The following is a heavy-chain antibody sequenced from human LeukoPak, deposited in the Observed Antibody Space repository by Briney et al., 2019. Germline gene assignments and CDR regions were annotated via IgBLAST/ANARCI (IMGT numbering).Heavy chain of an antibody. V-gene: IGHV1-69*05. CDR2: IIPIFGTA. CDR3: ARPEYYDDAFDI. J-gene: IGHJ3*02. D-gene: IGHD3-3*01. CDR1: GGTFSSYA. Sequence: ASVKVSCKASGGTFSSYAISWVRQAPGQGLEWMGGIIPIFGTANYAQKFQGRVTITTDESTSTAYMELSGLRSEDTAVYYCARPEYYDDAFDIWGQGTMVTVSS.